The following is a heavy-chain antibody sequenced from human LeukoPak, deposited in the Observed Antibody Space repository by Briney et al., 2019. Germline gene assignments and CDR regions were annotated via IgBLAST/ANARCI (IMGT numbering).Heavy chain of an antibody. J-gene: IGHJ4*02. CDR3: AKVSSSSPYFDY. CDR2: ISGSGGST. Sequence: GXXLRLSCAASGFTFSSYAMSWVRQAPGKGLEWVSAISGSGGSTYYADSVKGRFTISRDNSKNTLYLQMNSLRAEDTAVYYCAKVSSSSPYFDYWGQGTLVTVSS. V-gene: IGHV3-23*01. CDR1: GFTFSSYA. D-gene: IGHD6-6*01.